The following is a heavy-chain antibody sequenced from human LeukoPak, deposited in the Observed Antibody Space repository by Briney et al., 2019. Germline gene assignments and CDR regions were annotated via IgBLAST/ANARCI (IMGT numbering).Heavy chain of an antibody. CDR2: ISSSSSYI. D-gene: IGHD2-21*02. Sequence: GGSLRLSCAASGFTFSSYSMNWVRQAPGKGLEWVSSISSSSSYIYYADSVKGRFTISRDNAKNSLYLQMNSLRAEDTAVYYCARGVRSLTAYDAFDMWGQGTLVTVSS. CDR1: GFTFSSYS. V-gene: IGHV3-21*01. CDR3: ARGVRSLTAYDAFDM. J-gene: IGHJ3*02.